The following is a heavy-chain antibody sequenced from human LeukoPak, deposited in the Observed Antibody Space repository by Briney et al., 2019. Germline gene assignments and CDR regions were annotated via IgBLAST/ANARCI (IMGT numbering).Heavy chain of an antibody. Sequence: PGGSLRLSCAASGFTFSSYSMNWVRQAPGKGLEWVSSINSDSSLMYYAESVKGRFTVSRDNARNSLYLQMNSLRAEDTAVYYCAAVNPLWFGEYAFDIWGQGTMVTVSS. CDR2: INSDSSLM. J-gene: IGHJ3*02. CDR3: AAVNPLWFGEYAFDI. CDR1: GFTFSSYS. D-gene: IGHD3-10*01. V-gene: IGHV3-21*01.